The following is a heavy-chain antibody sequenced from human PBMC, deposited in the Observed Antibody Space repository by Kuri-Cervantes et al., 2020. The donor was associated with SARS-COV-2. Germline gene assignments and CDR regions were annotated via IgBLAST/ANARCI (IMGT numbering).Heavy chain of an antibody. V-gene: IGHV3-23*03. CDR2: IYSGGSST. CDR1: GFTFSSYA. J-gene: IGHJ6*02. Sequence: GGSLRLSCAASGFTFSSYAMGWVRQAPGKGLEWVSVIYSGGSSTYYADSVKGRFTISRDNSKNTLYLQMNSLRAEDTAVYYCASMVRGNYGMDVWGQGTTVTVSS. CDR3: ASMVRGNYGMDV. D-gene: IGHD3-10*01.